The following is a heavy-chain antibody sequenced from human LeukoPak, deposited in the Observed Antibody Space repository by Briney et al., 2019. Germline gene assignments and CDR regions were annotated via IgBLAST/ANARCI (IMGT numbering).Heavy chain of an antibody. CDR2: INHSGST. V-gene: IGHV4-34*01. CDR3: AYSGGFPQQ. Sequence: PSETLSLTCAVYGGSFSDYYWSWIRQPPGKGLEWIGEINHSGSTDYNPSLMSRVTISVDTSKNQFSLKLSSVTAADTAVYYCAYSGGFPQQWGQGTLVTVSS. J-gene: IGHJ1*01. CDR1: GGSFSDYY. D-gene: IGHD2-15*01.